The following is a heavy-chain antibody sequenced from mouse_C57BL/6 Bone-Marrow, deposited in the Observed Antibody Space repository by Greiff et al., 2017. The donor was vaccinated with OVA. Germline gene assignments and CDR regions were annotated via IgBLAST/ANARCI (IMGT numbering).Heavy chain of an antibody. CDR3: ARGDYRSSPPYYYAMDY. D-gene: IGHD1-1*01. CDR2: IYPGSGST. CDR1: GYTFTSYW. Sequence: QVQLQQPGAELVKPGASVKMSCKASGYTFTSYWITWVKQRPGQGLEWIGDIYPGSGSTNYNEKFKSKATLTVDTSSSTAYMQLSSLTSEDSAVYYCARGDYRSSPPYYYAMDYWGQGTSVTVSS. V-gene: IGHV1-55*01. J-gene: IGHJ4*01.